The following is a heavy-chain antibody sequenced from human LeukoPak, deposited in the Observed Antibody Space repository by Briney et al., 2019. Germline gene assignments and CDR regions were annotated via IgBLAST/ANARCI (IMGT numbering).Heavy chain of an antibody. CDR3: AKSLSGTYSYYFDY. Sequence: GGSLRLSCAASGFTFSTYGMSWVRQAPGKGPEWVSAISGSGGSTYYADSVKGRFTISRDNSKNTLYLQMNALRAEDTAVYYCAKSLSGTYSYYFDYWGQGTLVTVSS. V-gene: IGHV3-23*01. CDR1: GFTFSTYG. D-gene: IGHD3-10*01. J-gene: IGHJ4*02. CDR2: ISGSGGST.